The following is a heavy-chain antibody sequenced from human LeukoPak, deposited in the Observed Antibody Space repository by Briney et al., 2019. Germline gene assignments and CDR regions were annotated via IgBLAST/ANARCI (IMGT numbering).Heavy chain of an antibody. V-gene: IGHV1-18*04. CDR3: ARDGFLAAFDI. Sequence: GASVKVSCKASGYTFTGYYMHWVRQAPGQGLEWMGWISAYNGNTNYAQKLQGRVTMTTDTSTSTAYMEPRSLRSDDTAVYYCARDGFLAAFDIWGQGTMVTVSS. CDR2: ISAYNGNT. CDR1: GYTFTGYY. J-gene: IGHJ3*02. D-gene: IGHD3-3*01.